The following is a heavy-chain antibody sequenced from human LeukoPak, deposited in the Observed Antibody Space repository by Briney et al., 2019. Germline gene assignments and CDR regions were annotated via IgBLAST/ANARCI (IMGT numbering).Heavy chain of an antibody. Sequence: PGGSLRLSCTASGFTFGDYAMSWVRQAPGKGLEWVSVLYNDGKTFYAESVKGRFTISRDNSKNTLYLQMNSLRAEDTAVYYCATHYGDAGPYYFDYWGQGTLVTVSS. J-gene: IGHJ4*02. V-gene: IGHV3-23*03. D-gene: IGHD4-17*01. CDR3: ATHYGDAGPYYFDY. CDR1: GFTFGDYA. CDR2: LYNDGKT.